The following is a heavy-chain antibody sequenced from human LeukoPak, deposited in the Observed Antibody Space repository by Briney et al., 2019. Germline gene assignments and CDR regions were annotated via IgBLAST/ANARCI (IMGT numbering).Heavy chain of an antibody. Sequence: ASVKVSCKASGGTFSSYAISWVRQAPGQGLEWMGWISAYDGNTNSAQKFQGRVTMTTDTSTSTAYMELRSLRSDDTAVYYCARDGYGSGKGYFDYWGQGTLVTVSS. J-gene: IGHJ4*02. CDR1: GGTFSSYA. V-gene: IGHV1-18*01. D-gene: IGHD3-10*01. CDR3: ARDGYGSGKGYFDY. CDR2: ISAYDGNT.